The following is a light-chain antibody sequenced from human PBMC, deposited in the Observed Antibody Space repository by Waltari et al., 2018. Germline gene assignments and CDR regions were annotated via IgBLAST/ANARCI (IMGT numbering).Light chain of an antibody. CDR1: QSHSTY. CDR3: QQSYSSLYT. V-gene: IGKV1-39*01. J-gene: IGKJ2*01. Sequence: DIQMTQSPSSLSASVGARVTITCRASQSHSTYLNWFQQKPGEAPKLLIYAASSLQGGFPSRFSGSGSGTDFPLTITSLQPEDFATYFCQQSYSSLYTFGQGTKLEI. CDR2: AAS.